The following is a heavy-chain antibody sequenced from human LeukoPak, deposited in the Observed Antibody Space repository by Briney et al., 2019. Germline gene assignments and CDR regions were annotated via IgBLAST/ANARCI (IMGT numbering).Heavy chain of an antibody. Sequence: PGGSLRLSCAASGFTFNDYYMSWIRQAPGKGLEWLSYINIGGTNTHYADSVKGRFTISRDNAKKSLYLEMNNLRTEDTAVYYCATDGAGFDTWGQGVLVTVSS. J-gene: IGHJ5*02. CDR2: INIGGTNT. CDR3: ATDGAGFDT. V-gene: IGHV3-11*01. CDR1: GFTFNDYY.